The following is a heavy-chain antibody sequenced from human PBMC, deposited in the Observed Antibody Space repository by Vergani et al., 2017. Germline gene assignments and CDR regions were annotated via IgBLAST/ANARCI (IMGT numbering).Heavy chain of an antibody. Sequence: QMQLQESGPGLVKASETLSLTCTVSGDSIISRSYYWGWIRQPPGKGLEWIGSIYNSGNGDSSSSLQRRVTISADTSKNQFSLRLTSVTAADTAVYYCASGKYYSDSTSHFRGRYFDVWGRGTLVTVPS. J-gene: IGHJ2*01. CDR2: IYNSGNG. V-gene: IGHV4-39*01. CDR3: ASGKYYSDSTSHFRGRYFDV. D-gene: IGHD3-16*01. CDR1: GDSIISRSYY.